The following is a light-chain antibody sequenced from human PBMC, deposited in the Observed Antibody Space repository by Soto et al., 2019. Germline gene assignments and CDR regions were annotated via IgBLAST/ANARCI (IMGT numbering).Light chain of an antibody. J-gene: IGKJ2*01. CDR2: AAS. CDR3: LQDYNYPYT. V-gene: IGKV1-6*01. Sequence: AIQMTQSPSSLSASVGDRVTITCRASQGIKSDVAWYQQKPGKAPKLLIYAASSLRSGVPPRFSGSGSGTDFTLTISSLQPEDSATYYCLQDYNYPYTFGLGTKLEIK. CDR1: QGIKSD.